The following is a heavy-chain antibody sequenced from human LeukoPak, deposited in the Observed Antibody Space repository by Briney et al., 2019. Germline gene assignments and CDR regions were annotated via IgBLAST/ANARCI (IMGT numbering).Heavy chain of an antibody. CDR3: TSSGSYYNPLDY. D-gene: IGHD3-10*01. Sequence: PSETLSLTCTVSGGSIGSSGYYWGWIRQPPGKGLEWIGTIYYTGSTYYNPSLKSRLTISVDTSKNQFSLKLSSVTAADTAVYYCTSSGSYYNPLDYWGQGTLVTVSS. V-gene: IGHV4-39*07. CDR2: IYYTGST. CDR1: GGSIGSSGYY. J-gene: IGHJ4*02.